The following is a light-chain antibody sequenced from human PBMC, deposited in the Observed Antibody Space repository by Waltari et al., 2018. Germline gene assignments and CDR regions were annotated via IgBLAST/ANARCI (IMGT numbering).Light chain of an antibody. V-gene: IGLV2-23*01. CDR1: RSDVGSYNL. CDR3: CSYAGSGTYV. J-gene: IGLJ1*01. Sequence: QSALAQPASVSGSPGQSITISCTGTRSDVGSYNLVPCYQQHPGEAPKLMIYENNKRPSGVSHRFSGSHSGKTASLIISGLQAEDEADYHCCSYAGSGTYVFGTGTKVSVL. CDR2: ENN.